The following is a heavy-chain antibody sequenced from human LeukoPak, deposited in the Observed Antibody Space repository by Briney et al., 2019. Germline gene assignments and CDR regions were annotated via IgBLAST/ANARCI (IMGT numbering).Heavy chain of an antibody. CDR2: IYYSGST. J-gene: IGHJ4*02. V-gene: IGHV4-59*08. Sequence: SETLSLTCTVSGGSISSYYWSWIRQPPGKGLEWIGYIYYSGSTNYNPSLKSRVTISVDTSKNQFSLKLSSVTAADTAVYYCATSPFDYWGQGTLVTVPS. CDR3: ATSPFDY. CDR1: GGSISSYY.